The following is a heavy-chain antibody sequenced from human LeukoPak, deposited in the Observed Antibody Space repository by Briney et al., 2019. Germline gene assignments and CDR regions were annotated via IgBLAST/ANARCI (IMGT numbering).Heavy chain of an antibody. CDR2: IYHSGST. CDR3: ARIDSSGYYYGISGFDY. V-gene: IGHV4-38-2*02. CDR1: GYSISSGYF. J-gene: IGHJ4*02. D-gene: IGHD3-22*01. Sequence: PSETLSLTCTVSGYSISSGYFWGWIRQPPGKGLEWIGSIYHSGSTYYNPSLKSRVTISVDTSKNQFSLKLGSVTAADTAVYYCARIDSSGYYYGISGFDYWGQGTLVTVSS.